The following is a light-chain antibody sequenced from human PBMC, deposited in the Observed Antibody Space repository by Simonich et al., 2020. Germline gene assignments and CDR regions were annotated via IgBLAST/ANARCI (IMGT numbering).Light chain of an antibody. CDR2: WAS. J-gene: IGKJ2*01. CDR3: QQYYSTPYT. V-gene: IGKV4-1*01. CDR1: QSVLSSSNNKNY. Sequence: DIVLTQSPDSLAVSLGERATINCKSSQSVLSSSNNKNYFSWYQQKPVQPPKLLLYWASTRESGVPDRFSGSGSGKDFTLTISSLQAEDVAVYYCQQYYSTPYTFGQGTKLEIK.